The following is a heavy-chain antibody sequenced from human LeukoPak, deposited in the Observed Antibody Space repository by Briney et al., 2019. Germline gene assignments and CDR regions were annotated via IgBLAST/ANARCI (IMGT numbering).Heavy chain of an antibody. CDR1: GFTFSSYA. CDR3: AKAGLRYFDWSEAIDY. J-gene: IGHJ4*02. Sequence: GGSLRLSCAASGFTFSSYAMSWVRQAPGKGLEWVSAISGSGGSTCYADSVKGRFTISRDNSKNTLYLQMNSLRAEDTAVYYCAKAGLRYFDWSEAIDYWGQGTLVTVSS. D-gene: IGHD3-9*01. V-gene: IGHV3-23*01. CDR2: ISGSGGST.